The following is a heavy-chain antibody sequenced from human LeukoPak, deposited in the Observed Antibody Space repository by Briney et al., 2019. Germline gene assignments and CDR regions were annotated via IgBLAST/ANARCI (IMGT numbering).Heavy chain of an antibody. CDR2: ISYDGSIK. Sequence: GGSLRLSCAASGFTFSSYAMHWVRQAPGKGLEWVAVISYDGSIKYYADSVKGRFTISRDNSKNTLYLQMNSLRAEDTAVYYCAKDRLRVAVKSGGPVDYWGQGTLVTVSS. V-gene: IGHV3-30*04. CDR1: GFTFSSYA. D-gene: IGHD4-17*01. CDR3: AKDRLRVAVKSGGPVDY. J-gene: IGHJ4*02.